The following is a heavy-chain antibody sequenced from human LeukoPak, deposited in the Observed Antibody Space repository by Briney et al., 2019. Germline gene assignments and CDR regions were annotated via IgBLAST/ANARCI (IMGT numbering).Heavy chain of an antibody. J-gene: IGHJ4*02. Sequence: ASVKVSCKASGYTFTGYYMHWVRQAPGQGVEWMGWINPNSGGTNYAQKFQGRVTMTRDTSISTAYMELSRLRSDDTAVYYCARGNDDILTGFYSDYWGQGTLVTVSS. CDR3: ARGNDDILTGFYSDY. CDR2: INPNSGGT. CDR1: GYTFTGYY. V-gene: IGHV1-2*02. D-gene: IGHD3-9*01.